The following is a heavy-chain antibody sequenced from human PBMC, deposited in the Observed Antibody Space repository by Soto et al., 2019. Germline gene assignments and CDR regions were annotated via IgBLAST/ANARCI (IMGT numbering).Heavy chain of an antibody. V-gene: IGHV3-23*01. J-gene: IGHJ5*02. CDR3: AKALYSSSHPPFDP. Sequence: GGSLRLSCAASAFTFRSFAMNWVRQAPGKGLEWVSAISGSGSDTYYADSVKGRFTISRDNSENTLYLQMNSLRAEDTAVYYCAKALYSSSHPPFDPWGQGTPVTVSS. D-gene: IGHD6-13*01. CDR2: ISGSGSDT. CDR1: AFTFRSFA.